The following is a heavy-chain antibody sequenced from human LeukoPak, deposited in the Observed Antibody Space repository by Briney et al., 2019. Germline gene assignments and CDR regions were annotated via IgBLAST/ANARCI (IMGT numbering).Heavy chain of an antibody. J-gene: IGHJ4*02. Sequence: GGSLRLSCAASGFTFSSYAMSWVRQAPGKGLEWVSAISGSGGSTYYPDSVKGRFTISRDNSKHTLFLQMNSLRADDTAVYYCAKDKQQLANFDYWGQGTLVTVSS. CDR1: GFTFSSYA. V-gene: IGHV3-23*01. CDR2: ISGSGGST. D-gene: IGHD6-13*01. CDR3: AKDKQQLANFDY.